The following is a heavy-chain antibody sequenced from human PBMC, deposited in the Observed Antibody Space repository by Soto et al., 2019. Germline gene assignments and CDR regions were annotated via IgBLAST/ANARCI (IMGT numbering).Heavy chain of an antibody. Sequence: GASVKVSCKASGYTFTSYVISWVRQAPGQGLEWMGWISAYNGNTNYAQKLQGRVTMTTDTSTSTAYMELRSLRSDDTAVYYCARDRLPSIAARVYYYGMDVWGQGTTVXVSS. V-gene: IGHV1-18*01. J-gene: IGHJ6*02. CDR1: GYTFTSYV. CDR2: ISAYNGNT. D-gene: IGHD6-6*01. CDR3: ARDRLPSIAARVYYYGMDV.